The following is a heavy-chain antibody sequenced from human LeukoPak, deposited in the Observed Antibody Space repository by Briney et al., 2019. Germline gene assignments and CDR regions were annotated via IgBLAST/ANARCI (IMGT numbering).Heavy chain of an antibody. CDR1: GGSFSGYY. Sequence: SETLSLTCAVYGGSFSGYYWSWIRQPPGKGLEWIGEINHSGSTNYNPSLKSRVTISVDTSKSQFSLKLSSVTAADTAVYYCARGLWSGSPHFDYWGQGTLVTVSS. D-gene: IGHD3-3*01. CDR2: INHSGST. V-gene: IGHV4-34*01. J-gene: IGHJ4*02. CDR3: ARGLWSGSPHFDY.